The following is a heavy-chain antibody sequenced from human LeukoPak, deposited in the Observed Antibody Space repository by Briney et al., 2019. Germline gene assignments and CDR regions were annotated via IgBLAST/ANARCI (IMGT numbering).Heavy chain of an antibody. D-gene: IGHD4-23*01. V-gene: IGHV3-21*01. Sequence: KPGGSLRLSCAASGFTFSSYGMNWVRQAPGKGLEWVSSISSSSSYMYYADSLKGRFTISRDSAKNSLYLQMNSLRADDTAVYYCARRRWNDYWGQGTLVTVSS. CDR3: ARRRWNDY. J-gene: IGHJ4*02. CDR1: GFTFSSYG. CDR2: ISSSSSYM.